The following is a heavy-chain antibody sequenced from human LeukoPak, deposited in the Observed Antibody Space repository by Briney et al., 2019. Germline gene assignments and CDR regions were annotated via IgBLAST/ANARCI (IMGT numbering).Heavy chain of an antibody. CDR3: SSKYSSSWYGWFDP. CDR2: IYYSGST. Sequence: PSETLSLTCTVSGGSISSGDYYWSWIRQPPGKGLEWIGYIYYSGSTYYNPSLKSRVTISVDTSKNQFSLKLSSVTAADTAVYYWSSKYSSSWYGWFDPWGQGTLVTVSS. J-gene: IGHJ5*02. CDR1: GGSISSGDYY. D-gene: IGHD6-13*01. V-gene: IGHV4-30-4*01.